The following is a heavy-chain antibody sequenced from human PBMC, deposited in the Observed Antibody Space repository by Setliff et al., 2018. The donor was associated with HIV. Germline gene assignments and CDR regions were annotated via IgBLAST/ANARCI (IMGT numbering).Heavy chain of an antibody. Sequence: SETLSLTCTVSGGSIGSSDYYWGWIRQPPWKGLEWIGSIFYTGRTTYNPSLRSRVTISLETSKTQFSLRLTSVTAADTAVYYCARDQPQDYDSLTGYYTGRYFDYWGRGTLVTVS. D-gene: IGHD3-9*01. CDR1: GGSIGSSDYY. CDR2: IFYTGRT. V-gene: IGHV4-39*07. CDR3: ARDQPQDYDSLTGYYTGRYFDY. J-gene: IGHJ4*02.